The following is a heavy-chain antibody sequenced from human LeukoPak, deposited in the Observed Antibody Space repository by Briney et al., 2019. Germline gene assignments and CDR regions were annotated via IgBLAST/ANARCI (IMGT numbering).Heavy chain of an antibody. D-gene: IGHD5-24*01. J-gene: IGHJ4*02. CDR2: ISSSSTYI. CDR3: ARGDGYNFLDY. V-gene: IGHV3-21*04. Sequence: GGSLRLSCVASGFTFSAYTMNWVRQAPGKGLEWVSFISSSSTYIYYADSVKGRFTISRDNSENTLYLQMKSLRAEDTAVYYCARGDGYNFLDYWGQGTLVTVSS. CDR1: GFTFSAYT.